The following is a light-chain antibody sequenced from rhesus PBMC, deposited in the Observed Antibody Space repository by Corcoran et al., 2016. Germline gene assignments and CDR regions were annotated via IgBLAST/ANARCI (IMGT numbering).Light chain of an antibody. J-gene: IGKJ1*01. CDR1: QDFSRY. Sequence: DIQMTQSSSSLSASVGDTVTITCRASQDFSRYLNWYQQKPGKAPKLLIYSASNLETGVPSRFSGSGSGTDFTLTLRHLQPEDFAAYYCLQHKRYPRTFGQGTKVEIK. V-gene: IGKV1S19*01. CDR2: SAS. CDR3: LQHKRYPRT.